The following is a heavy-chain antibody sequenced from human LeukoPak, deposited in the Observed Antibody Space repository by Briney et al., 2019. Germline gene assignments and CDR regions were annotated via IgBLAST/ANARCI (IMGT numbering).Heavy chain of an antibody. Sequence: GGSLRLSCAASGFTFSSYWMHWVRQAPGKGLLWVSRINSYGSSTNYADSVKGRFTISRDSAKNTLYLQMNSLRAEDTAVYYCVRESTFSGTTHSFDYWGQGTLVTVSS. CDR1: GFTFSSYW. CDR2: INSYGSST. J-gene: IGHJ4*02. D-gene: IGHD1-1*01. CDR3: VRESTFSGTTHSFDY. V-gene: IGHV3-74*01.